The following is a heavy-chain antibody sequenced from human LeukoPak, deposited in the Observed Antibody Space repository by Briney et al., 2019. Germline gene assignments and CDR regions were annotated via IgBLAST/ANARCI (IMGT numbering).Heavy chain of an antibody. Sequence: GASVKVSCKASGGTFSSYAISWVRQAPGQGLEWMGRIIPILGIANYAQKFQGRVTITADKSTSTAYMELSSLRSEDTAVYYCARGIAAAGTASFDYWGQGTLVTVSS. V-gene: IGHV1-69*04. D-gene: IGHD6-13*01. J-gene: IGHJ4*02. CDR1: GGTFSSYA. CDR3: ARGIAAAGTASFDY. CDR2: IIPILGIA.